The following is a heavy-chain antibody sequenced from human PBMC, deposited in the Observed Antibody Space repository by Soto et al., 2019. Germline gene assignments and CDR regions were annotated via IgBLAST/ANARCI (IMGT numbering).Heavy chain of an antibody. CDR3: ARGLILWFGELSRRGGYYYYMDV. D-gene: IGHD3-10*01. J-gene: IGHJ6*03. Sequence: QVQLQQWGAGLLKPSETLSLTCAVYGGSFSGYQWSWIRQTPGKGLEWIGEINDSGNNNYNPSIKSRVTMLVDTAKKQISLKLSSVTAADTAVYYCARGLILWFGELSRRGGYYYYMDVWGTGTTVTVSS. V-gene: IGHV4-34*01. CDR2: INDSGNN. CDR1: GGSFSGYQ.